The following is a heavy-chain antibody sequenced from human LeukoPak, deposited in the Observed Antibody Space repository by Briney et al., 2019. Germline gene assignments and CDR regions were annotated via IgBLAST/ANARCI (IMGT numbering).Heavy chain of an antibody. V-gene: IGHV1-46*01. CDR1: GYTFTSYY. Sequence: GASVKVSCKASGYTFTSYYMHWVRQAPGQGLEWMGIINPSGGSTSYAQKFQGRVTMTRDTSTSTVYMELSSLRSEDTAVYHCARDHIGTGITIFGVVKSWFDPWGQGTPVTVSS. J-gene: IGHJ5*02. D-gene: IGHD3-3*01. CDR3: ARDHIGTGITIFGVVKSWFDP. CDR2: INPSGGST.